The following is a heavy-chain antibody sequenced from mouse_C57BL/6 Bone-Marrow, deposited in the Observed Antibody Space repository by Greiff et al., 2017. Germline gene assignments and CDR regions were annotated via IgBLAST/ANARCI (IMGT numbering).Heavy chain of an antibody. D-gene: IGHD2-1*01. J-gene: IGHJ4*01. CDR2: IDPENGDT. Sequence: EVKVEESGAELVRPGASVKLSCTASGFNIKDDYMHWVKQRPEQGLEWIGWIDPENGDTEYASKFQGKATITADTASNTAYLQLSSLTSEDTAVYYCRGLLWSLMDYWGQGTSVTVSS. V-gene: IGHV14-4*01. CDR1: GFNIKDDY. CDR3: RGLLWSLMDY.